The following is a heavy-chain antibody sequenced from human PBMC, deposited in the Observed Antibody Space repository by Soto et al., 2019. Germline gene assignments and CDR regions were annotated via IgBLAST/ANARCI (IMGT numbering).Heavy chain of an antibody. V-gene: IGHV1-45*02. J-gene: IGHJ6*02. CDR1: GYTFTYRY. Sequence: QMQLVQSGAEVKKTGSSVKVSCKASGYTFTYRYLHWVRQAPGQALEWMGWITPFNGNTNYAQKFQDRVTITRDRSMSTAYMELSSLRYEDTAMYYCATQQGGHPSGSYYYYYYGMDVWGQGTTVTVSS. CDR2: ITPFNGNT. CDR3: ATQQGGHPSGSYYYYYYGMDV. D-gene: IGHD1-26*01.